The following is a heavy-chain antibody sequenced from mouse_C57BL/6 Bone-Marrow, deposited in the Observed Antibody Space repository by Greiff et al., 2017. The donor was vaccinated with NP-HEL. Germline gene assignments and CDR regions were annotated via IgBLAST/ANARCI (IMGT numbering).Heavy chain of an antibody. CDR1: GYTFTSYW. CDR2: IHPSDSDT. J-gene: IGHJ2*01. V-gene: IGHV1-74*01. CDR3: AIEGSSPDYWDY. Sequence: VQLQQPGAELVKPGASVKVSCKASGYTFTSYWMHWVKQRPGQGLEWIGRIHPSDSDTNYNQKFKGKATLTVDKSSSTAYMQLSSLTSEDSAVYYCAIEGSSPDYWDYWGKGTTLTVSS. D-gene: IGHD1-1*01.